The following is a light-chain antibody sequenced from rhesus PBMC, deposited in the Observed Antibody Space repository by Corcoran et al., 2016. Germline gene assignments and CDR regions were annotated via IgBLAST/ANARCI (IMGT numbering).Light chain of an antibody. CDR2: AAS. CDR3: LQDYTTPYS. J-gene: IGKJ2*01. V-gene: IGKV1-94*01. Sequence: DIQMTQSPSSLSASVGDRVTVTCRASQGINKELSWYQQKPGKAPTLLIYAASNLQTGVSSRFSVSGSGTDFTLTVSSLPPEDIAPYCCLQDYTTPYSFGQGAKVEIK. CDR1: QGINKE.